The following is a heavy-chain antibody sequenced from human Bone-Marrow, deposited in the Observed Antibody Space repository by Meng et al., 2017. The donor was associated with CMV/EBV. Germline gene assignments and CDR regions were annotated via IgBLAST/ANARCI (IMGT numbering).Heavy chain of an antibody. J-gene: IGHJ6*02. CDR3: ARDRYCSITSCYASVSWYYYGMDA. CDR1: GYIFPNYG. D-gene: IGHD2-2*01. V-gene: IGHV1-18*01. CDR2: ISTYNGKT. Sequence: ASVKVSCKASGYIFPNYGISWVRQAPGQGHEWMGWISTYNGKTNYAQSFQGRVTLTADTSTSTVYMELRSLRSDDTAVYYCARDRYCSITSCYASVSWYYYGMDAWGQGTTVTLSS.